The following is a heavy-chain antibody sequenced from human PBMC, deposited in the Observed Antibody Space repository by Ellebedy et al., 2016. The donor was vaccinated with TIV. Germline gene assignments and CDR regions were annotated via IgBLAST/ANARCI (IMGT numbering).Heavy chain of an antibody. Sequence: SVKVSCXASGGTFSSYAISWVRQAPGQGLEWMGGIIPIFGTANYAQKFQGRVTITADESTSTAYMELSSLRSEDTAVYYCAKRDVAPPGLVSHYYYGMDVWGQGTTVTVSS. CDR3: AKRDVAPPGLVSHYYYGMDV. V-gene: IGHV1-69*13. CDR1: GGTFSSYA. CDR2: IIPIFGTA. D-gene: IGHD6-19*01. J-gene: IGHJ6*02.